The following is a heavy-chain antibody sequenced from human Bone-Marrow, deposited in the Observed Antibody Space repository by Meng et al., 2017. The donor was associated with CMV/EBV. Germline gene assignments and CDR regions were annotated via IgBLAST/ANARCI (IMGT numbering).Heavy chain of an antibody. CDR1: GYSISSGYY. Sequence: GSLRLSCTVSGYSISSGYYWGWIRQPPGKGLEWIGSIYHSGSTYYNPSLKSRVTISVDTSKNQFSLKLSSVTAADTAVYYCASRIRNYYDSSGYGYWGQGTLVTVSS. CDR3: ASRIRNYYDSSGYGY. J-gene: IGHJ4*02. D-gene: IGHD3-22*01. V-gene: IGHV4-38-2*02. CDR2: IYHSGST.